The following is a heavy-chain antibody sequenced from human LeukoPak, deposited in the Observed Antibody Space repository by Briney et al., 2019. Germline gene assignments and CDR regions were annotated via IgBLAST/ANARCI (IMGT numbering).Heavy chain of an antibody. J-gene: IGHJ4*02. CDR1: GITLSSYS. Sequence: GGSLRLSCAASGITLSSYSMNWVRQAPGKGLEWVSYISSSSTTIYYADSVKGRFTISRDNAKNSLYLQMNSLRDDDTAVYYCASATGHYWGQGTLVTVSS. CDR2: ISSSSTTI. D-gene: IGHD2-8*02. CDR3: ASATGHY. V-gene: IGHV3-48*02.